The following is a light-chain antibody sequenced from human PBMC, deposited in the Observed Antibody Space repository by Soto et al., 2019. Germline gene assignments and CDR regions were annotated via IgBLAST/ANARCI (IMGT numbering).Light chain of an antibody. Sequence: EIVLTQSPGTLSLSPGERATLLCRASQSVSSTYLAWYQQRPGQAPRLLIYGVSSRATGIPDRFSGSGSGTDFTLTISRLEPEDFAVYYCQQYGSSPGTFGQGTKVEIK. V-gene: IGKV3-20*01. CDR1: QSVSSTY. J-gene: IGKJ1*01. CDR3: QQYGSSPGT. CDR2: GVS.